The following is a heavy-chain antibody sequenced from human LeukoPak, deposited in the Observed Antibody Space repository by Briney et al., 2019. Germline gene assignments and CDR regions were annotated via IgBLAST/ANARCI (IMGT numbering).Heavy chain of an antibody. V-gene: IGHV4-4*07. J-gene: IGHJ4*02. CDR3: ARSEGMATITYFDY. CDR1: GGSISYFY. D-gene: IGHD5-24*01. Sequence: SETLSLTCTVSGGSISYFYWSWIRQPAGKGLEWIGRIYTSGSTNYNPSLKRRVTMSVDTSKKQFSLKLSSVTAADTAVYYCARSEGMATITYFDYWGQGTLVTVSS. CDR2: IYTSGST.